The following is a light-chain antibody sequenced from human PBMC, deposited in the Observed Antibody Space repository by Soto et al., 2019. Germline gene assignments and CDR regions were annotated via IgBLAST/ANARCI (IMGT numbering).Light chain of an antibody. CDR3: FQGLQTPPIT. Sequence: IVMTQSPLSLPVIPGEPASISCRSSQSLQYSNGYNYLDWYFQKPGQSPQLLISLGSTRASGVPDRFSGSGSGTDFTLKISRVEADDVGVYYCFQGLQTPPITFGQGTRLEIK. CDR1: QSLQYSNGYNY. J-gene: IGKJ5*01. CDR2: LGS. V-gene: IGKV2-28*01.